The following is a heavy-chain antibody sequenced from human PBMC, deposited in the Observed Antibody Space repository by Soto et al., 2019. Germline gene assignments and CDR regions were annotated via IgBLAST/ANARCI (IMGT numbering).Heavy chain of an antibody. Sequence: PGGSLRLSCAASGFTFSNCAMNWVRQTPGKGLEWVSYISDSGATKHYADSVKGRFTISRDNGKDSLYLQMNSLRDEDTAVYFCGRCSRNSCYSYGMDVWGQGATVTVSS. V-gene: IGHV3-48*02. CDR3: GRCSRNSCYSYGMDV. J-gene: IGHJ6*02. CDR1: GFTFSNCA. D-gene: IGHD2-15*01. CDR2: ISDSGATK.